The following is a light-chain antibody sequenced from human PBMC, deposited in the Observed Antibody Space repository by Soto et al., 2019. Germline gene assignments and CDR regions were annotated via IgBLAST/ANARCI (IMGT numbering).Light chain of an antibody. CDR3: QSYDSSLSAHVV. J-gene: IGLJ2*01. Sequence: QSVLTQPPSVSGAPGQRVTISCTGSSSNIGAGYDVHWYQQLPGTAPKLLIYGNSNRPSGVPDRFSGSKSGTSASLAITGLQAEDEADYYCQSYDSSLSAHVVLGGGTKLTV. CDR2: GNS. CDR1: SSNIGAGYD. V-gene: IGLV1-40*01.